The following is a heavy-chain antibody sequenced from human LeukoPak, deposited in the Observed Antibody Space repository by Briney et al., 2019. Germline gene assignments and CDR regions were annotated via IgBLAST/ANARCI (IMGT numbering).Heavy chain of an antibody. V-gene: IGHV3-23*01. Sequence: GGSLRLSCAASGFTFNNYAMSWVPQVPGKGLEWVSAIGDYGGHIYYADSVKGRVTISRDNSKNTVHLQMNRLRADDTAIYYCVKEPAITGTADSWGLGTLVTVSS. J-gene: IGHJ4*02. CDR2: IGDYGGHI. D-gene: IGHD1-7*01. CDR1: GFTFNNYA. CDR3: VKEPAITGTADS.